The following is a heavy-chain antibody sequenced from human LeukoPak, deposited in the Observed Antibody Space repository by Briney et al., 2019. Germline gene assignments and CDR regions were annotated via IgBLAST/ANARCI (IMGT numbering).Heavy chain of an antibody. V-gene: IGHV3-7*03. D-gene: IGHD6-13*01. Sequence: GGSLRLSCTASGFTFSSYWMSWVRQAPGKVLEWVATTKQDGGVKNYVDSVKGRFTVSRDNAENSLYLQMSSLRVEDTAVYYCARVGGGSGSSWYFDHWGQGTLVTVSS. CDR1: GFTFSSYW. CDR3: ARVGGGSGSSWYFDH. CDR2: TKQDGGVK. J-gene: IGHJ4*02.